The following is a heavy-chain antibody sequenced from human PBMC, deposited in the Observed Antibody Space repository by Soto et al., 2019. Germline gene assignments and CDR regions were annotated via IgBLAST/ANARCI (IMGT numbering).Heavy chain of an antibody. CDR1: GYTFTSYD. CDR3: ASTLGYSSSTSCYTLAY. J-gene: IGHJ4*02. CDR2: MNPNSGNT. D-gene: IGHD2-2*02. Sequence: ASVKVSCKASGYTFTSYDIHWVRQATGQGLEWMGWMNPNSGNTGYAQKFQGRVTMTRNTSISTAYMELSSLRSEDTAVYYCASTLGYSSSTSCYTLAYWGQGTLVTVPS. V-gene: IGHV1-8*01.